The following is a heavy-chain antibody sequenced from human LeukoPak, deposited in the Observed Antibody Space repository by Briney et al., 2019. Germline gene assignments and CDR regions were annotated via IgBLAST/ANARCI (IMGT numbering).Heavy chain of an antibody. CDR3: AKDTAVILTAPFDS. Sequence: GGSLRLSCEVSEFTFSNSWMSWVRQAPGKGLEWVSAISGSGTNTYYSGSVRGRFTISRDNSNNRLYLQMNSVRAEDTAMYFCAKDTAVILTAPFDSWGQGTLVTVSS. CDR1: EFTFSNSW. D-gene: IGHD2-21*01. V-gene: IGHV3-23*01. CDR2: ISGSGTNT. J-gene: IGHJ4*02.